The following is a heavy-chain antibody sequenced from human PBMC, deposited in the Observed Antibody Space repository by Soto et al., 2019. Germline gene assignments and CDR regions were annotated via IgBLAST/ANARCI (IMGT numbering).Heavy chain of an antibody. CDR3: AAAPRY. CDR1: GGSISGYY. V-gene: IGHV4-59*01. CDR2: IYYSGST. J-gene: IGHJ4*02. Sequence: SETLSLTCSVSGGSISGYYWSWIRQTPEKGLEWIGYIYYSGSTNYNPSLKSRVTMLIDMSKNQFSLKLTSVSAADTAVYYCAAAPRYWGPVILVTVSS. D-gene: IGHD2-15*01.